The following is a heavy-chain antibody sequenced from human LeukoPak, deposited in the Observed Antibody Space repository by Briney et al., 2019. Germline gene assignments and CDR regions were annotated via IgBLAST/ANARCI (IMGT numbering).Heavy chain of an antibody. J-gene: IGHJ4*02. CDR1: GFTFSSYS. D-gene: IGHD6-13*01. Sequence: PGGSLRLSCAASGFTFSSYSMNWVRQAPGKGLEWVSYISSSSSAIYYTDSVKGRFTISRDNAKNSLYLQMNSLRDEDTAVYYCARDLGVIQAAGVDYWGQGSLVTVFS. V-gene: IGHV3-48*02. CDR3: ARDLGVIQAAGVDY. CDR2: ISSSSSAI.